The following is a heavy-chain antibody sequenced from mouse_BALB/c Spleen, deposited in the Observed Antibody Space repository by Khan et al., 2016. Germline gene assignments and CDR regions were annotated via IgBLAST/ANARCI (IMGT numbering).Heavy chain of an antibody. CDR3: ARGYYEGYFDV. Sequence: QVQLQQSGPELVKPGASVRISCKASGYTFPTFYIHWLKQRPGQGLEWIGWIYPGNVNTKYNEKFKDKATLTADKSSSTAYMQLSSLTSEDSAVYFCARGYYEGYFDVWGAGTTVTVSS. J-gene: IGHJ1*01. CDR2: IYPGNVNT. V-gene: IGHV1S56*01. D-gene: IGHD2-4*01. CDR1: GYTFPTFY.